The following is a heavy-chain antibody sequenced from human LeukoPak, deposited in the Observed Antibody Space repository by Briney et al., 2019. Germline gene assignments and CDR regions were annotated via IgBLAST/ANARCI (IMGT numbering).Heavy chain of an antibody. Sequence: GGSLRLSCAASGFTFSSYWMSWVRQAPGKGLEWVANIKQDGSEKYYVDSVKGRSTISRDNAKNSLYLQMNSLRAEDTAVYYCAREAYYYYMDVWGKGTTVTVSS. CDR2: IKQDGSEK. J-gene: IGHJ6*03. CDR3: AREAYYYYMDV. V-gene: IGHV3-7*01. CDR1: GFTFSSYW.